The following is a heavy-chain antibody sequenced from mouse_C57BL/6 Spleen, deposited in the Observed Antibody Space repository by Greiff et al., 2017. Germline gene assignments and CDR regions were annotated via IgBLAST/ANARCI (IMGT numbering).Heavy chain of an antibody. J-gene: IGHJ2*01. Sequence: QVQLKQPGAELVRPGSSVKLSCKASGYTFTSYWMDWVKQRPGQGLEWIGNIYPSDSETHYNQKFKDKATLTVDKSSSTAYMQLSSLTSEDSAVYYCAREGDGGYFDYWGQGTTLTVSS. CDR3: AREGDGGYFDY. V-gene: IGHV1-61*01. CDR2: IYPSDSET. D-gene: IGHD2-3*01. CDR1: GYTFTSYW.